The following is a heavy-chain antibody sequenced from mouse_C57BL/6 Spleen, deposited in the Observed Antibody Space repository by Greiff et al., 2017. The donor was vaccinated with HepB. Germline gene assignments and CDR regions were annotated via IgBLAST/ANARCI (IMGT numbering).Heavy chain of an antibody. Sequence: VMLVESGAELVKPGASVKISCKASGYAFSSYWMNWVKQRPGKGLEWIGQIYPGDGDTNYNGKFKGKATLTADKSSSTAYMQLSSLTSEDSAVYFCAPMIRDAMDYWGQGTSVTVSS. V-gene: IGHV1-80*01. CDR2: IYPGDGDT. D-gene: IGHD2-4*01. CDR1: GYAFSSYW. J-gene: IGHJ4*01. CDR3: APMIRDAMDY.